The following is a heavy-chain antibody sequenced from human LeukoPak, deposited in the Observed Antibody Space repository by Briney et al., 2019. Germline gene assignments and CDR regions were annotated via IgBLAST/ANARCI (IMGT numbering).Heavy chain of an antibody. Sequence: GGSLRLSCAASGFSVSNNYMSWVRQAPGKGLEWVSVIYTGGSTYYADSVKGRFTISRDNSKNTLYLQMNSLRVEDTAVYYCVRGSGSYSSRSGTWGQGTLVTVSS. CDR1: GFSVSNNY. D-gene: IGHD6-13*01. CDR2: IYTGGST. V-gene: IGHV3-53*01. CDR3: VRGSGSYSSRSGT. J-gene: IGHJ5*02.